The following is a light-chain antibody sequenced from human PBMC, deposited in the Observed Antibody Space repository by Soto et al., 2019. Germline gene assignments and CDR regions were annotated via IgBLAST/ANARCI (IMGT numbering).Light chain of an antibody. Sequence: DIQMTQSPSTLSASVGDRVTITCRASQTINNWLAWYQQKPGKAPKLLIYKASTLEVGVPSRFSGSGSRTEFTLTISSLQPDDFANYYCQQYNNYYTFGQGTKLEIK. V-gene: IGKV1-5*03. CDR2: KAS. CDR3: QQYNNYYT. J-gene: IGKJ2*01. CDR1: QTINNW.